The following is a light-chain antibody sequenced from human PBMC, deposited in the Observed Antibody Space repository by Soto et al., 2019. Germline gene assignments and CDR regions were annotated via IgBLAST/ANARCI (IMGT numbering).Light chain of an antibody. CDR2: KAS. V-gene: IGKV1-5*03. Sequence: DIQMTQSPSTLSASVGDSVAITCRASQTISSWLAWYQQKPGKAPKLLIYKASSLESGVPSRFSGSGSGTELTLTISSLQPDDFATYYCQQYNSYSWTFGQGTKVDIK. CDR3: QQYNSYSWT. CDR1: QTISSW. J-gene: IGKJ1*01.